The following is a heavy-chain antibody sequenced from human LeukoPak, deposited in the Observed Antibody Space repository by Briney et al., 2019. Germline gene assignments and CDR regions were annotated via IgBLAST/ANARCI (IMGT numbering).Heavy chain of an antibody. D-gene: IGHD6-13*01. CDR3: AKDQYSSSWSYYYYYGMDV. Sequence: PGGSLRLSCVASGFTFSSYGMHWVRQAPGKGLEWVAVISYDGSNKYYADSVKGRFTISRDNSKNTLYLQMNSLRAEDTAVYYCAKDQYSSSWSYYYYYGMDVWGQGTTVTVSS. V-gene: IGHV3-30*18. CDR1: GFTFSSYG. J-gene: IGHJ6*02. CDR2: ISYDGSNK.